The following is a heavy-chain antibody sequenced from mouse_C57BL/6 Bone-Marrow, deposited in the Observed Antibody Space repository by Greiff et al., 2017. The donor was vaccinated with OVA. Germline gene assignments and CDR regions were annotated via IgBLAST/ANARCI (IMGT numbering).Heavy chain of an antibody. J-gene: IGHJ4*01. V-gene: IGHV7-1*01. CDR2: SRNKANDYTT. CDR1: GFTFSDFY. Sequence: EVKLMDSGGGLVQSGRSLRLSCATSGFTFSDFYMEWVRQAPGKGLEWIAASRNKANDYTTEYSASVKGRFIVSRDTSQSILYLQMNALRAEDTAMYYCARDLYYAMDYWGQGTSVTVSA. CDR3: ARDLYYAMDY.